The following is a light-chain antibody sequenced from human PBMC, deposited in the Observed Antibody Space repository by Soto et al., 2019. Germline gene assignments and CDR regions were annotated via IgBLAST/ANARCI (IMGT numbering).Light chain of an antibody. CDR2: AAS. CDR3: QQLNS. J-gene: IGKJ4*01. Sequence: IQLTQSPSSLPASVGKRVTITCRASQGISSYLAWYQQKPGKAPKLLIYAASTLQSGVPSRFSGSGSGTDFTLTISSLQPEDFATYYCQQLNSFGGGTKVDIK. V-gene: IGKV1-9*01. CDR1: QGISSY.